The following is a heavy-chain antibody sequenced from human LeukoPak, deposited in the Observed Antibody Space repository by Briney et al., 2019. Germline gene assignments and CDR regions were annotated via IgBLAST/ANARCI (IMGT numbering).Heavy chain of an antibody. CDR2: IYSGCST. CDR1: GFTVSNNY. J-gene: IGHJ1*01. Sequence: GGSLRLSCAASGFTVSNNYMSWVRQAPGQGLDRVSVIYSGCSTDYVDYLKDRFTIARAKSKNTVYLQIDSLRAEDTAVYYCARGPNYYDSGGNVQWLGYFQYWGQGTVATVSS. V-gene: IGHV3-66*01. D-gene: IGHD3-22*01. CDR3: ARGPNYYDSGGNVQWLGYFQY.